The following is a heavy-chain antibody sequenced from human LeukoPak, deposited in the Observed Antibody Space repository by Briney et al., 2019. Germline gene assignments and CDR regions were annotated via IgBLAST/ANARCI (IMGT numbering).Heavy chain of an antibody. Sequence: GASVKVSCTASGGTFSSYAISWVRQAPGQGLEWMGGIIPIFGTANYAQKFQGRVTITADESTSTAYMELSSLRSEDTAVYYCARGYYDILTGYYMEAAKYYYYGMDVWGQGTTVTVSS. V-gene: IGHV1-69*13. CDR2: IIPIFGTA. CDR1: GGTFSSYA. D-gene: IGHD3-9*01. CDR3: ARGYYDILTGYYMEAAKYYYYGMDV. J-gene: IGHJ6*02.